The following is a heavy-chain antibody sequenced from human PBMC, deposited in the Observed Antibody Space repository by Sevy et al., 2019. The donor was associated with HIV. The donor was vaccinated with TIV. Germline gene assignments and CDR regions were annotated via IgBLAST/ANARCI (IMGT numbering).Heavy chain of an antibody. Sequence: GGSLRLSCAASRFTFSDYYMSWIRQAPGKGLEWISYISSGSSYTNYADSVKGRFTISRDNAKNSLYLQMNSLRAEDTAVYYCARDRRNYGGQLFDYWGQGTLVTLS. CDR3: ARDRRNYGGQLFDY. CDR2: ISSGSSYT. D-gene: IGHD4-17*01. J-gene: IGHJ4*02. CDR1: RFTFSDYY. V-gene: IGHV3-11*06.